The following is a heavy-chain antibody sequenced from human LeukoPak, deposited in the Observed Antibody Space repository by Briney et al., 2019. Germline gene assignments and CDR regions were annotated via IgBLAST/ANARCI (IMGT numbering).Heavy chain of an antibody. V-gene: IGHV1-8*03. CDR2: MNPNSGNT. CDR3: ARGTTVTSYYYYYYYMDV. Sequence: ASVKVSCKASGYTFTNYDINWVRQATGQGLEWMGWMNPNSGNTGYAQKLQGRVTITRNTSISTAYMELSSLRSEDTAVYYCARGTTVTSYYYYYYYMDVWGKGTTVTVSS. J-gene: IGHJ6*03. CDR1: GYTFTNYD. D-gene: IGHD4-17*01.